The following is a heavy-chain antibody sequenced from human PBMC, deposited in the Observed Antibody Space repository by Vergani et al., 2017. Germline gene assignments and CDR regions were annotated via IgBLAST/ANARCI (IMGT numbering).Heavy chain of an antibody. J-gene: IGHJ4*02. D-gene: IGHD3-3*01. CDR3: AKELRYDFWSGYYGPLDY. CDR1: GFTFSSYA. CDR2: ISGSGGST. Sequence: EVQLLESGGGLVQPGGSLRLSCAASGFTFSSYAMSWVRQAPGKGLEWVPAISGSGGSTYYADSVKGRFTISRDNSKNTLYLQMNSLRAEDTAVYYCAKELRYDFWSGYYGPLDYWGQGTLVTVSS. V-gene: IGHV3-23*01.